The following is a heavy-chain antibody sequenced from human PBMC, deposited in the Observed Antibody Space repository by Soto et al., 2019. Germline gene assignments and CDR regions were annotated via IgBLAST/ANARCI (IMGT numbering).Heavy chain of an antibody. J-gene: IGHJ4*02. CDR2: IYCTGIT. Sequence: PSETLSLTCTVSGASVTSGEHYWSWIRQAPGKGLEWIGLIYCTGITDYNPSLKSRVVISVDTSKNQFSLKLTSVTAADTAVYYCARDKITGLFDYWGQGTLVTVSS. V-gene: IGHV4-30-4*01. CDR3: ARDKITGLFDY. D-gene: IGHD2-8*02. CDR1: GASVTSGEHY.